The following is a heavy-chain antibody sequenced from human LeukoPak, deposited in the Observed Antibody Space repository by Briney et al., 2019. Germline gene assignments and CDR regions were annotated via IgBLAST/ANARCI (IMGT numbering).Heavy chain of an antibody. D-gene: IGHD4-11*01. Sequence: SETLSLTCAVYGGSFSGYYWSWIRQPPGKGLEWIGEINHSGRTNYNPSLKSRVTISVDTSKSQFSLKLSSVTAADTAVYYCARSYSNYVSGYGVWGKGTTVTVSS. CDR1: GGSFSGYY. J-gene: IGHJ6*04. CDR2: INHSGRT. V-gene: IGHV4-34*01. CDR3: ARSYSNYVSGYGV.